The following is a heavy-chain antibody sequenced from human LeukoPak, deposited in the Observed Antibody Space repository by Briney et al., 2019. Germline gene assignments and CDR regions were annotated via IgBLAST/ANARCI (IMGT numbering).Heavy chain of an antibody. CDR1: GYTFTDYY. V-gene: IGHV1-2*02. CDR2: INPNSGGT. D-gene: IGHD3-10*01. J-gene: IGHJ4*02. CDR3: ARQWSRFGDLDY. Sequence: ASVKVSCKASGYTFTDYYMHWVRQAPGQGLEWMGWINPNSGGTNYAQKFQGRVTMTRDTSISTAYMELSRLRSDDTAVYYCARQWSRFGDLDYWGQGTLVTVSS.